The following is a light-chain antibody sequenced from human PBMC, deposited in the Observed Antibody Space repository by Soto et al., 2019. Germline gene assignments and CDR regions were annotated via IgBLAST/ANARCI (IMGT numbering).Light chain of an antibody. Sequence: ETVLTQSPGTLSLSPGEGATLSCRASQSVDSRYLAWYQQRPGQAPRLLISATSTRASGIPDRFSGSGSGTDFTLTISRLEPEDFAVYYCQQYVTAPYTFGRGTTLEF. CDR2: ATS. J-gene: IGKJ2*01. CDR3: QQYVTAPYT. CDR1: QSVDSRY. V-gene: IGKV3-20*01.